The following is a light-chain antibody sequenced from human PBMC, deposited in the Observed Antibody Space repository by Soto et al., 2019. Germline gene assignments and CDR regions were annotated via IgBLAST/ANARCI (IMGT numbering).Light chain of an antibody. V-gene: IGKV1-39*01. Sequence: ASVGARVTITCRASQGSSTYLNWCQQKPGKAPKLLIYAASSLQSGVPSRFSCSGSETDSTLISSILIPEDSATYSSKDSSNILWACGQGPKVDIK. CDR1: QGSSTY. J-gene: IGKJ1*01. CDR3: KDSSNILWA. CDR2: AAS.